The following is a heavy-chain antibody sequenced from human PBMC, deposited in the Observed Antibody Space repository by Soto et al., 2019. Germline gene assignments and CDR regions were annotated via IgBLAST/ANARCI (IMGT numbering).Heavy chain of an antibody. CDR2: IYHRGST. D-gene: IGHD3-10*01. Sequence: QLQLQESGSGLVKPSQTLSLTCAVSVGSISSGGYSWSWIRQPPGKGLEWIGYIYHRGSTYYNPSLKSRVTISVDRAKNQFSLKLSSVTAADTAVDYCARAQGSGWGAFDIWGQGTMVTVSS. CDR3: ARAQGSGWGAFDI. CDR1: VGSISSGGYS. V-gene: IGHV4-30-2*01. J-gene: IGHJ3*02.